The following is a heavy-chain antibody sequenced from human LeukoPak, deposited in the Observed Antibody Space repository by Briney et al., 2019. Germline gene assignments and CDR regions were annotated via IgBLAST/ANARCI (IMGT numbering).Heavy chain of an antibody. Sequence: SGPTLVNPTQTLTLTCTFSGFSLCTSGMRVSWIRQPPGKALEWLARIDWDDDKFYSTSLKTRLTISKDTSKHQVVLTMTNMDPVDTATYYCARSPTKYCSGGSCYGAFDYWGQGTLVTVSS. CDR2: IDWDDDK. V-gene: IGHV2-70*04. J-gene: IGHJ4*02. D-gene: IGHD2-15*01. CDR3: ARSPTKYCSGGSCYGAFDY. CDR1: GFSLCTSGMR.